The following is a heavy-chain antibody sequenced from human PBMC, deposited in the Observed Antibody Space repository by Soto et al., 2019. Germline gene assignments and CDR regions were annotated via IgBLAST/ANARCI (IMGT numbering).Heavy chain of an antibody. CDR1: GGSIRSGGYY. CDR3: ATMDDYGDYAPFDN. V-gene: IGHV4-31*03. D-gene: IGHD4-17*01. CDR2: IYYSGGT. Sequence: QVKLQESGPGLVKPSQTLSLSCTVSGGSIRSGGYYWSWIRQHPGKGLEWIGYIYYSGGTDYNPPLKSRVTMSLDTSKKQFSLRLTAVTAADTAVYFCATMDDYGDYAPFDNWGQGTLVTVAT. J-gene: IGHJ4*02.